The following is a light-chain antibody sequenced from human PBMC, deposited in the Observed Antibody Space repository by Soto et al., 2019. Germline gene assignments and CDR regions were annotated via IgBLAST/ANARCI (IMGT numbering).Light chain of an antibody. Sequence: DIVMSQSPDSLAVSLGERATISCKSSQSVLYSSNDKNYLAWYQQKPGQPPRLLFYWGSIRQADVPDRLTGGGSGTSASLAISGLRSEDEADYYCAAWDDSLSVYVFGTGT. J-gene: IGKJ3*01. CDR3: AAWDDSLSVYV. V-gene: IGKV4-1*01. CDR2: WGS. CDR1: QSVLYSSNDKNY.